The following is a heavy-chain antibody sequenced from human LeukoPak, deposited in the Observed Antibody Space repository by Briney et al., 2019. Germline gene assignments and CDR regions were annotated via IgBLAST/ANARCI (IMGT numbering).Heavy chain of an antibody. CDR1: GFTFSSYA. CDR3: ARVSTPSLYYYDSPGAFDI. D-gene: IGHD3-22*01. Sequence: GGSLRLSCAASGFTFSSYAMSWVRQAPGKGLEWVSAISGSGGSTYYADSVKGRFTISRDNSKNTLYLQMNSLRAEDTAVYYCARVSTPSLYYYDSPGAFDIWGQGTIVTVSS. J-gene: IGHJ3*02. CDR2: ISGSGGST. V-gene: IGHV3-23*01.